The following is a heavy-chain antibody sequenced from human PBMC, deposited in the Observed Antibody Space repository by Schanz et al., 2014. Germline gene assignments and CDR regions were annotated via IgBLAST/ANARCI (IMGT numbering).Heavy chain of an antibody. CDR2: ISSSSSYT. CDR3: ARDPNTSAWLPYFDT. V-gene: IGHV3-11*06. Sequence: VRLVESGGGLVKPGGSLRLSCAASGLTFSDYYMSWIRQAPGKGLEWVSYISSSSSYTNYADSGKGRFTISRDNSKNTVYLQMNSLRTDDTAMYYCARDPNTSAWLPYFDTWGQGTLVTVSS. D-gene: IGHD6-19*01. CDR1: GLTFSDYY. J-gene: IGHJ4*02.